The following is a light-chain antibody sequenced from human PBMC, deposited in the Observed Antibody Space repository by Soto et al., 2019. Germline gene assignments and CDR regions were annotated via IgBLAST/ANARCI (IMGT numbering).Light chain of an antibody. V-gene: IGKV3-20*01. CDR2: TAS. CDR1: PSLGKNY. J-gene: IGKJ5*01. Sequence: EIVFTQSPGTPALSPGEGATPSCRASPSLGKNYVACYQQIPGQAPRLLIHTASSRATGIPDRFSGSGSGTDFTLTISSLQPEDFATYYCQQSYSTPITFGHGTRLEIK. CDR3: QQSYSTPIT.